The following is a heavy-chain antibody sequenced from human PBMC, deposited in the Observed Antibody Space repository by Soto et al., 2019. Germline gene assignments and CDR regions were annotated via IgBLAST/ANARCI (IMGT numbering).Heavy chain of an antibody. V-gene: IGHV1-69*02. CDR3: ARCPLVVLNYFES. CDR2: IFPLTDIT. Sequence: QVQLVQSGTEVKKPGSSVKVSCKASGGTFRNYPINWVRQAPGKGLEWMGSIFPLTDITDYAQNFQARLTITADKSTSSAYMELSSLTSDDTSMYFCARCPLVVLNYFESWGQGTLGTVSS. J-gene: IGHJ4*02. CDR1: GGTFRNYP.